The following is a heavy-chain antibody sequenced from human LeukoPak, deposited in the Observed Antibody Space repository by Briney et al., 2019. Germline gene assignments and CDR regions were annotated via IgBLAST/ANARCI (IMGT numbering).Heavy chain of an antibody. CDR2: IWYDGSNK. Sequence: SGGSLRLSCAASGFTFSSYGMHWVRQAPGKGLEWVAVIWYDGSNKYYADSVKGRFTVSRDNSKNTLYLQMNSLRAEDTAVYYCARSSSTSKHFDYWGQGTLVTVSS. CDR3: ARSSSTSKHFDY. CDR1: GFTFSSYG. D-gene: IGHD2-2*01. J-gene: IGHJ4*02. V-gene: IGHV3-33*01.